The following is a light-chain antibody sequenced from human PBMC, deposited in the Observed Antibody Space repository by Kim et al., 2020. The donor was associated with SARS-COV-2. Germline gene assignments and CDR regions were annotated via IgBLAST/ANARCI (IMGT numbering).Light chain of an antibody. CDR1: ESITNW. J-gene: IGKJ2*01. CDR3: QQYHSHSYA. CDR2: KAS. V-gene: IGKV1-5*03. Sequence: SASGGDRVTITCRATESITNWLAWYQQKPGKPPNLLIYKASNLESGVPSRFSGSGSGTEFTLTINSLQPEDFATYYCQQYHSHSYAFGQGTKLEIK.